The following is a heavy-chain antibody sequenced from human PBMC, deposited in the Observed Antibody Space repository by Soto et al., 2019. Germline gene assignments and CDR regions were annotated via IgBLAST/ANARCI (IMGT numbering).Heavy chain of an antibody. J-gene: IGHJ6*02. V-gene: IGHV4-30-2*01. CDR3: ATQSYSNSGAYYYYAMDV. Sequence: SGGSISSGGYSWSWIRQPPGKGLEWIGYIYQSGSTYYNPSLKSRVTISVDRSRNQFSLKLSSVTAADTAVYFCATQSYSNSGAYYYYAMDVWGQGTTVTVSS. CDR1: GGSISSGGYS. CDR2: IYQSGST. D-gene: IGHD4-4*01.